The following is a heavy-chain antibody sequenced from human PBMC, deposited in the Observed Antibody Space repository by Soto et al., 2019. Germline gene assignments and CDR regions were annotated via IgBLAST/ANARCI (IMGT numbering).Heavy chain of an antibody. V-gene: IGHV4-59*01. Sequence: QVQLQGSGPGLVRPSETLSLTCAVSGVSISGFYWCWIRQPPGKGLAYIGYIYYSGSSCYNPPLRRRVTVSLNASKNQFPLKLTYVHAADTAVYYCARGHLWLEDWGQGTLGTGSS. CDR2: IYYSGSS. CDR3: ARGHLWLED. CDR1: GVSISGFY. D-gene: IGHD3-3*01. J-gene: IGHJ4*02.